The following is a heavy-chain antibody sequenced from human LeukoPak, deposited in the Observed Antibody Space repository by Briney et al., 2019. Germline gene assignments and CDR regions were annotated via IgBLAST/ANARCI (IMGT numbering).Heavy chain of an antibody. J-gene: IGHJ4*02. Sequence: PGGSLRLSCAASGFTFSSYAMSWVRQAPGRGLEWVSAISGSGGSTYYADSVKGRFTISRDNSKNTLYLQMNSLRAEDTAVYYCAKDRLNTVVTPNFDYWGQGTLVTVSS. CDR1: GFTFSSYA. V-gene: IGHV3-23*01. CDR3: AKDRLNTVVTPNFDY. CDR2: ISGSGGST. D-gene: IGHD4-23*01.